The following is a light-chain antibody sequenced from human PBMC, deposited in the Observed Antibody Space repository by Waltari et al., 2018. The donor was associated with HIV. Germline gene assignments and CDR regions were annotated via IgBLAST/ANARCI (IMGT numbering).Light chain of an antibody. J-gene: IGLJ2*01. CDR1: SSGVGNYNL. V-gene: IGLV2-23*02. CDR2: EVT. Sequence: QSALTQPASVSGSPGQSITLSLTEPSSGVGNYNLVHWSQHYGGKAPKLLIYEVTKRPSGISSRFSGSKSGNTASLTISDLQAEDEATYYCCSYGSSANFVVFGGGTRVTV. CDR3: CSYGSSANFVV.